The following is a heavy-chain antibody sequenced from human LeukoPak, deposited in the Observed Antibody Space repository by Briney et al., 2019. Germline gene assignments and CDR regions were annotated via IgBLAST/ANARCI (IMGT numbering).Heavy chain of an antibody. V-gene: IGHV1-18*01. Sequence: ASVKVSCKASGYTFTSYGISWVRQAPGQGLEWMGWTSAYNGNTNYTQKLQGRVTMTTDTSTSTAYMELRSLRSDDTAVYYCARDRYYDSSGYSNWGQGTLVTVSS. J-gene: IGHJ4*02. CDR3: ARDRYYDSSGYSN. D-gene: IGHD3-22*01. CDR1: GYTFTSYG. CDR2: TSAYNGNT.